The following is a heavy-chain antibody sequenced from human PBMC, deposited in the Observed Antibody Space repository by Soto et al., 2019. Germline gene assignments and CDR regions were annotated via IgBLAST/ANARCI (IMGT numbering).Heavy chain of an antibody. J-gene: IGHJ4*02. CDR3: GYSHRYGDYICDY. V-gene: IGHV2-5*02. CDR2: IYWADDK. Sequence: QITLKESGPTLVKPTQTLTLTCTFSGFSLSTSGVGVGWIRQPPGKALEWLALIYWADDKRYSPSLRSRLTVTKRSSRIHVRLTMTNMDPVDTATYSGGYSHRYGDYICDYCGQGTLVTVSS. CDR1: GFSLSTSGVG. D-gene: IGHD4-17*01.